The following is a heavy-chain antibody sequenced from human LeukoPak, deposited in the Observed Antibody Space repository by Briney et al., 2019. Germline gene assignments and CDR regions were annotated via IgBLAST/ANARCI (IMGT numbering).Heavy chain of an antibody. J-gene: IGHJ3*02. CDR2: ISGSGGST. CDR1: GFTFSSYA. V-gene: IGHV3-23*01. CDR3: AKCRGSSWYGDAFDI. Sequence: GGSLRLSCAASGFTFSSYAMSWVSQAPGKGLEWVSAISGSGGSTYYADSVKGRFTISRDNSKNTLYLQMNSLRAEDTAVYYCAKCRGSSWYGDAFDIWGQGTMVTVSS. D-gene: IGHD6-13*01.